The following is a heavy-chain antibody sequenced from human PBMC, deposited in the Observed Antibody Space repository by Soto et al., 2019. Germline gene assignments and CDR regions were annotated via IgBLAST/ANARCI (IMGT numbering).Heavy chain of an antibody. CDR3: AKVPYSRSSGWFDP. V-gene: IGHV3-23*01. Sequence: EVQLLESGGGLVQPGGSLRLSCAASGFTFSSYAMSWVGQAPGKGLEWVSAISGSGGSTYYADSVKGRFTISRDNSKNTLNLQMNSLRAEDTAVYYCAKVPYSRSSGWFDPWGQGTLVTVSS. J-gene: IGHJ5*02. CDR2: ISGSGGST. D-gene: IGHD6-6*01. CDR1: GFTFSSYA.